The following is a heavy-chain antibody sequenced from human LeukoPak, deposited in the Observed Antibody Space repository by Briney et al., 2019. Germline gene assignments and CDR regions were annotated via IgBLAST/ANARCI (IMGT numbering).Heavy chain of an antibody. J-gene: IGHJ5*02. CDR1: GYTFTDYY. V-gene: IGHV1-69-2*01. D-gene: IGHD5-12*01. Sequence: AXVKVSCKVSGYTFTDYYMHWVQQAPGKGLEWMGLVDPEDGETIYAEKFQGRVTITADTSTDTAYMELGSLRSEDTAVYYCATVDIVATIRGWFDPWGQGTLVTVSS. CDR3: ATVDIVATIRGWFDP. CDR2: VDPEDGET.